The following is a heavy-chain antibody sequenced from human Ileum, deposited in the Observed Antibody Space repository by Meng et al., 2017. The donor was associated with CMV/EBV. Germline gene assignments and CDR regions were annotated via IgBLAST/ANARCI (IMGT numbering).Heavy chain of an antibody. Sequence: GESLKISCAASGFTFSSYAFHWVRQTPGKGLEWVAGISSVENIKHYEDSVKGRFTISRANSESTLYLQMDSLRADDTAVDYCCSPNCGDCWGQGTLVTVSS. CDR1: GFTFSSYA. D-gene: IGHD2-21*01. CDR2: ISSVENIK. CDR3: CSPNCGDC. V-gene: IGHV3-30*04. J-gene: IGHJ4*02.